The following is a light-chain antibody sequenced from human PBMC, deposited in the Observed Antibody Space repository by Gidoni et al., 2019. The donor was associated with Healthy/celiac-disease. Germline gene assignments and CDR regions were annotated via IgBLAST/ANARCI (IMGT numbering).Light chain of an antibody. CDR2: DAS. V-gene: IGKV3-11*01. CDR1: QSVSSY. Sequence: EIVLTQSPATLSWSPGERATLSCRASQSVSSYLAWYQPQPGQAPRLLIYDASNRATGIPARFSGSGSGTDFTLTISSLEPEDFAVYYCQQRSNWPALTFGGGTKVEIK. CDR3: QQRSNWPALT. J-gene: IGKJ4*01.